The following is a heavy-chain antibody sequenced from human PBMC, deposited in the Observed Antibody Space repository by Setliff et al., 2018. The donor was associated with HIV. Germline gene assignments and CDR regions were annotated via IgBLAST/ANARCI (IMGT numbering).Heavy chain of an antibody. V-gene: IGHV4-4*09. CDR3: ARSPRIRVAGEFEY. CDR1: GGSISSYY. J-gene: IGHJ4*02. CDR2: IYTSGSV. D-gene: IGHD6-19*01. Sequence: SETLSLTCTVSGGSISSYYWSWIRQPPGKGLEWIGYIYTSGSVNYNPSLNSRVTISVDTSKNQFSLKVNSVTAADTAVYYCARSPRIRVAGEFEYWGQGTLVTVSS.